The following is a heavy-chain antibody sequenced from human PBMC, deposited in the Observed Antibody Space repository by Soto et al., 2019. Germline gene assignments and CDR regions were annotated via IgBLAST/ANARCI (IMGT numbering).Heavy chain of an antibody. D-gene: IGHD6-19*01. V-gene: IGHV3-23*01. CDR2: ISGNGGTT. CDR3: AKEPLAQGSGWYADH. CDR1: GFSFSDYA. Sequence: EVQLLESGGGLVQPGGSLRLSCAASGFSFSDYAMSWVRQAPGKGLEWVSAISGNGGTTYYADSVKGRFTISRDNHKNTLYLQMNSLRDEDTAVYYCAKEPLAQGSGWYADHWGQGTLVTVSS. J-gene: IGHJ4*02.